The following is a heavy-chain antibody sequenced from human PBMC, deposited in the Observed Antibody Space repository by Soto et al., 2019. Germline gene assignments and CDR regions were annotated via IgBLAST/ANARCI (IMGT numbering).Heavy chain of an antibody. CDR1: GYRFSSYW. V-gene: IGHV5-51*01. D-gene: IGHD2-8*01. CDR2: IYPGDSDT. J-gene: IGHJ6*02. CDR3: ARQGSNGAYYYYGMDV. Sequence: GESLKISCKGSGYRFSSYWIAWVRQMPGKGLEWMGIIYPGDSDTRYSPSFQGQVTMSVDKSNNTAYLHWSSLKASDTAMYYCARQGSNGAYYYYGMDVWGQGTTVTVSS.